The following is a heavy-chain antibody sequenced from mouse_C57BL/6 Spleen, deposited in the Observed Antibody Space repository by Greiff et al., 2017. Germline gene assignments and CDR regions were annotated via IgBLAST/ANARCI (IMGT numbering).Heavy chain of an antibody. CDR3: TREDGYYGFAY. Sequence: VQLQQSGAELVRPGASVTLSCKASGYTFTDYDMHWVKQTPVHGLEWIGAIDPETGGTAYNQKVKGKAILTADKSTSTAYMELRSLTSEDSAVYYCTREDGYYGFAYWGQGTLVTVSA. J-gene: IGHJ3*01. V-gene: IGHV1-15*01. CDR2: IDPETGGT. CDR1: GYTFTDYD. D-gene: IGHD2-3*01.